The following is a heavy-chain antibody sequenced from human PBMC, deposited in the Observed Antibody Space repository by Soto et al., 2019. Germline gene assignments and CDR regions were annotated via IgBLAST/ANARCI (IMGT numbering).Heavy chain of an antibody. CDR1: SGSISSSNW. CDR2: IYHSGST. J-gene: IGHJ4*02. D-gene: IGHD6-19*01. CDR3: ARAVALRRVGVSSPPDY. Sequence: QVQLQESGPGLVKPSGTLSLTCAVSSGSISSSNWWSWVRQPPGKGLEWIGEIYHSGSTNYNPSLKSRVTISVDKSKNQFSLKRSSVTAADTAVYYWARAVALRRVGVSSPPDYWGQGTLVTVSS. V-gene: IGHV4-4*02.